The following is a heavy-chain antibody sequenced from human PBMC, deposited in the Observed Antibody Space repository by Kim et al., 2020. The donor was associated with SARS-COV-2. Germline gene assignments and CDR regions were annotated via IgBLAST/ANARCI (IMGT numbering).Heavy chain of an antibody. D-gene: IGHD6-13*01. V-gene: IGHV4-59*01. CDR3: ARCYSSSWYVGWFDP. J-gene: IGHJ5*02. Sequence: PARKSRVTTSVATSKNQFSRKLSSVTAADTAVYYCARCYSSSWYVGWFDPWGQGTLVTVSS.